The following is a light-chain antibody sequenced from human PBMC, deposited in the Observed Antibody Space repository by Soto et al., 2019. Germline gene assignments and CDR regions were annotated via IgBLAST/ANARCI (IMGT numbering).Light chain of an antibody. CDR2: GAS. CDR3: QQRSNWLT. Sequence: EIVLTQSPGTLSLSPGERATLSCRASQSVSSSSLAWYQQKPGQAPRLLIYGASTRATGIPASFSGSGYGTEFTLTISSLEPEDFAVYYCQQRSNWLTFGGGTKVDIK. V-gene: IGKV3D-20*02. J-gene: IGKJ4*01. CDR1: QSVSSSS.